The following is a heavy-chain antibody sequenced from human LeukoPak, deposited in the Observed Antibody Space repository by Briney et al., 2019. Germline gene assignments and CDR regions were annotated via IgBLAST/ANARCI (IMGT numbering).Heavy chain of an antibody. V-gene: IGHV5-51*01. J-gene: IGHJ4*02. Sequence: GESLQISCKGSGYSFISNWIGWVRPLPGKGLEWMGIIYPDDSDIRYSPSFQGQVTISADKSISTAYLQWSSLKASDTAIYYCAILVGATRHFDYWGQGTLVTVSS. CDR3: AILVGATRHFDY. D-gene: IGHD1-26*01. CDR1: GYSFISNW. CDR2: IYPDDSDI.